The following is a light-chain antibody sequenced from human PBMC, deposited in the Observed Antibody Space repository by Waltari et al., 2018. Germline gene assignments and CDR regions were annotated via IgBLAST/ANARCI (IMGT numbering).Light chain of an antibody. J-gene: IGKJ1*01. Sequence: IVLTQSPGTLSLSPGERATLSCRASQSVNTYLAWYQQKPGQAPRLLIYGAYTRAAGIPDRFSGSGSGTDFSLTISRLEAEEFAVYYCQHHVRLPATCGQGTKVEIK. V-gene: IGKV3-20*01. CDR3: QHHVRLPAT. CDR2: GAY. CDR1: QSVNTY.